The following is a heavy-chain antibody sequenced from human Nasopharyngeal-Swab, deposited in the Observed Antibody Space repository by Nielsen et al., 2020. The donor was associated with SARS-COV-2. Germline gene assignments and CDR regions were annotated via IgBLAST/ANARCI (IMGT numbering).Heavy chain of an antibody. CDR2: ISSSSSTI. D-gene: IGHD3-16*01. Sequence: VRQAPGKGLEWVSYISSSSSTIYYADSVKGRFTISRDNSKNTLYLQMNSLRAEDTAVYYCASGRLWALPFYWGQGTPVTVSS. CDR3: ASGRLWALPFY. V-gene: IGHV3-48*01. J-gene: IGHJ4*02.